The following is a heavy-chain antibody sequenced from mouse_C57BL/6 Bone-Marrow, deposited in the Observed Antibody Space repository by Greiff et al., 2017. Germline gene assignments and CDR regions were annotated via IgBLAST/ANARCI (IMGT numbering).Heavy chain of an antibody. J-gene: IGHJ1*03. D-gene: IGHD1-1*01. V-gene: IGHV10-1*01. CDR3: VRHEDYGSSYGYFDV. CDR2: IRSKSNNYAT. CDR1: GFSFNTYA. Sequence: EVQLVESGGGLVQPKGSLKLSCAASGFSFNTYAMNWVRQAPGKGLEWVARIRSKSNNYATYYADSVKDRFTISRDDSESMLYLQMNNLKTEDTAMYYCVRHEDYGSSYGYFDVWGTGTTVTVSS.